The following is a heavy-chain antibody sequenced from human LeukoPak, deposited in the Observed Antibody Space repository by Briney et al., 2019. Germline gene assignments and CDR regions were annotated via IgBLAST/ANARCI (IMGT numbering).Heavy chain of an antibody. J-gene: IGHJ6*02. CDR1: GYTFSYSW. CDR3: ARESGLDV. V-gene: IGHV3-7*01. Sequence: GGSLRLSCAGSGYTFSYSWMSWVRQAPGKGLEWVANIKQDASEKYYADSVKGRFTISRDNAKNSLYLEMNSLRDEDTAVYYCARESGLDVWGQGTTVTVSS. D-gene: IGHD7-27*01. CDR2: IKQDASEK.